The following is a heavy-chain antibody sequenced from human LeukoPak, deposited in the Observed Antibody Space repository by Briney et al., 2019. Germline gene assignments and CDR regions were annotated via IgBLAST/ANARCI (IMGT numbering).Heavy chain of an antibody. Sequence: GGSLRLSCAVSGFTFSSYWMSWVRQAPGKGLEWVANIKQDGSEKYYVDSVRGRFTISRDNAKKSLYLQMNSLRAEDTAVYYCARGEYYYDSAYWGQGTLVTVSS. V-gene: IGHV3-7*01. D-gene: IGHD3-22*01. CDR1: GFTFSSYW. CDR2: IKQDGSEK. J-gene: IGHJ4*02. CDR3: ARGEYYYDSAY.